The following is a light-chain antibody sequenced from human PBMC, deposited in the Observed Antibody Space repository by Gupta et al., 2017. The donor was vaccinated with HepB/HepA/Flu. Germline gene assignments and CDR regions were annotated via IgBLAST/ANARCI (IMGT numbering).Light chain of an antibody. CDR2: LGS. V-gene: IGKV2-28*01. Sequence: DLVMTQSLLPVPVTPGEPASISCRSSQSLLHSNGYNYLDWYLQKPGQSPQLLIYLGSNRASGVPDRFSGSGSGTDFTLKISRVEAEDVGVYYCMQALQTPVTFGPGTKVDIK. CDR1: QSLLHSNGYNY. CDR3: MQALQTPVT. J-gene: IGKJ3*01.